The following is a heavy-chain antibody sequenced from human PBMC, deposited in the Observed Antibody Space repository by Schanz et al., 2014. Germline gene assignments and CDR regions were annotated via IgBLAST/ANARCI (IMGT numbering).Heavy chain of an antibody. Sequence: VQLQQWGAGLLKPSETLSLTCAVYGGSLGSCYWSWIRQPPGKGLEWIGEINHSGSTNYNPSLKSRVTISVDTSKNQFSLRLSSVTAADTAVYYCARLDSSSWYPRYWGQGTLVTVSS. CDR2: INHSGST. J-gene: IGHJ4*02. V-gene: IGHV4-34*01. CDR3: ARLDSSSWYPRY. D-gene: IGHD6-13*01. CDR1: GGSLGSCY.